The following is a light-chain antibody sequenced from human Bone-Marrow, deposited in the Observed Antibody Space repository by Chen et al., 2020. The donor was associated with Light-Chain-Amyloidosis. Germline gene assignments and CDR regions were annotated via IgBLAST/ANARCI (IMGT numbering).Light chain of an antibody. CDR3: QSADSSGTYEVI. Sequence: SYELTQPPSVSVPPGQTARITCSGDDLPTKYAYWYQQKPGQAPVLVIHRDTERPSGISERFSGSSSGKTATLTISGVQAEDEADYHCQSADSSGTYEVIVGGGTKLTVL. J-gene: IGLJ2*01. CDR2: RDT. CDR1: DLPTKY. V-gene: IGLV3-25*03.